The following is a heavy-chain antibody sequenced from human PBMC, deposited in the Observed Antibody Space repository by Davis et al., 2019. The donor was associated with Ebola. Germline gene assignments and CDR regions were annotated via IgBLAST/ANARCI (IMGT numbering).Heavy chain of an antibody. CDR1: GFTFSSYG. J-gene: IGHJ6*02. Sequence: PGGSLRLSCAASGFTFSSYGMHWVRQAPGKGLEWVAVISYDGSNKYYADSVKGRFTISRDNSKNTLYLQMNSLRAEDTAVYYCAKDLNYYDSSGYYNYYGMDVWGQGTTVTVSS. CDR2: ISYDGSNK. V-gene: IGHV3-30*18. CDR3: AKDLNYYDSSGYYNYYGMDV. D-gene: IGHD3-22*01.